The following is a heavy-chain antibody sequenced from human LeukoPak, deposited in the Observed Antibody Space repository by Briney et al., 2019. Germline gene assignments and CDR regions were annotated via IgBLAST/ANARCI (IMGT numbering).Heavy chain of an antibody. CDR2: IRSTGDYI. CDR3: AREYDSRARFDS. D-gene: IGHD6-13*01. CDR1: GDGFTRHT. J-gene: IGHJ4*02. Sequence: GGSLRLSCAGSGDGFTRHTMNWIRRAPGKGLEWISYIRSTGDYIFYADSVKGRFTISRDNARTSVYLQMSSLRVDDTAVYYCAREYDSRARFDSWGQGTLVTVSS. V-gene: IGHV3-21*05.